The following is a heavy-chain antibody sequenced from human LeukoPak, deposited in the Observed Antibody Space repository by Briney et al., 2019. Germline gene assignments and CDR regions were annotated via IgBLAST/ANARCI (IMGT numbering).Heavy chain of an antibody. CDR1: GCTFTSYG. V-gene: IGHV1-18*01. D-gene: IGHD1-7*01. CDR2: ISAYNGNT. Sequence: ASVKVSCKASGCTFTSYGISWVRQAPGQGLEWMGWISAYNGNTNYAQKLQGRVTMTTDTSTSTAYMELRSLRSDDTAVYYCARRVELGYYYYYYMDVWGKGTTVTVSS. CDR3: ARRVELGYYYYYYMDV. J-gene: IGHJ6*03.